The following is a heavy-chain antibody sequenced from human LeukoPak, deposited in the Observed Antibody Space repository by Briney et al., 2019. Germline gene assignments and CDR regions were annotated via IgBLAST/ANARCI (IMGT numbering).Heavy chain of an antibody. CDR3: AREESRVGATH. D-gene: IGHD1-26*01. Sequence: GASVKVSCKASGGTFSSYAMNWVRQAPGQGLEWMGWINTNTGNPTYAQGFTGRFVFSLDTSVSTAYLQISSLKAEDTAVYYCAREESRVGATHWGQGTLVTVSS. CDR2: INTNTGNP. V-gene: IGHV7-4-1*02. J-gene: IGHJ4*02. CDR1: GGTFSSYA.